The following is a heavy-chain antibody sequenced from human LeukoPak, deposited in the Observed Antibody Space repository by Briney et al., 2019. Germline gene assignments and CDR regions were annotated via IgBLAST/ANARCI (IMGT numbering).Heavy chain of an antibody. CDR2: VSYRGST. CDR3: ARRAGTGDRDYFAS. CDR1: GGFISSNY. J-gene: IGHJ4*02. V-gene: IGHV4-59*08. Sequence: SQTLSLTCTVSGGFISSNYGCWIRQPPGKGLEYIGYVSYRGSTNYNPSLKSRVTVSAETSKSQVSLSLRSVTAADTAIYYGARRAGTGDRDYFASWGQGTLVTVSS. D-gene: IGHD3/OR15-3a*01.